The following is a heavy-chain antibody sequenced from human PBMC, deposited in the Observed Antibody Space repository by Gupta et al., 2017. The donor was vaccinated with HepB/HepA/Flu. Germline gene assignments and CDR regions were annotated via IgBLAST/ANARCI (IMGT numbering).Heavy chain of an antibody. CDR2: IRNKANSWTT. CDR3: VRDSPSNGAYLTDN. V-gene: IGHV3-72*01. D-gene: IGHD4/OR15-4a*01. CDR1: GFTFSDHY. J-gene: IGHJ4*02. Sequence: EVQLVESGGGLVQPGGSLRLSCAASGFTFSDHYMEWVRQAPGKGLEGVGRIRNKANSWTTEYAAAVKGRFTISRDDSKKAIHLQMKSMQTEETAVYYCVRDSPSNGAYLTDNWFQGTLVTVSS.